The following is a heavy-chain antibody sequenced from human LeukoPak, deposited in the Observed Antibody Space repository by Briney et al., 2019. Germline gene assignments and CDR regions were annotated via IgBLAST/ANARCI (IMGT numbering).Heavy chain of an antibody. V-gene: IGHV1-2*02. CDR1: GYTFTGYY. J-gene: IGHJ4*02. Sequence: GASVTVSCKASGYTFTGYYMHWVRQAPGQGLEWMGWINPNSGGTNYAQKFQGRVTMTRDTSISTAYMELSRLRSDDTAVYYCARDLRFLEWNNYFDYWGQGTLVTVSS. D-gene: IGHD3-3*01. CDR2: INPNSGGT. CDR3: ARDLRFLEWNNYFDY.